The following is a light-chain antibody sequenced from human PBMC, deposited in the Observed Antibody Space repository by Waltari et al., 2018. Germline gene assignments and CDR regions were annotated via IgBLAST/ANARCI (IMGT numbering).Light chain of an antibody. CDR2: SAS. V-gene: IGKV1-5*03. CDR1: RSIYSW. CDR3: QQYNSYSPVT. J-gene: IGKJ4*01. Sequence: DIQLTQSPSTLSASVGDRVTITCRASRSIYSWLAWYQQKPEKRPQLLSYSASSLESGVPSRFSGSGSGTEFTLTISSLQPDDLATYYCQQYNSYSPVTFGGGTKVEIK.